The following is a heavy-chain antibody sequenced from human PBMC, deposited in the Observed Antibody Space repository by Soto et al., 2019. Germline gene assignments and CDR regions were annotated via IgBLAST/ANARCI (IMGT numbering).Heavy chain of an antibody. CDR2: ITASGGST. CDR3: VKGAGGGVIRNSFHF. D-gene: IGHD3-16*02. J-gene: IGHJ4*02. CDR1: GFALNTYA. Sequence: GGSLRLSCAASGFALNTYAMQWVRQAPGKGPEWVSAITASGGSTYYADSVRGRFTIPRDTSMNTLYLEMSSLRAEDTAVYYCVKGAGGGVIRNSFHFWGQGALVTVSS. V-gene: IGHV3-23*01.